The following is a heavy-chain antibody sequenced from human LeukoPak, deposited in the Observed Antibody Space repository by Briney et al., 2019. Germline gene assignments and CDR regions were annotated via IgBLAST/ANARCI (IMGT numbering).Heavy chain of an antibody. CDR1: GFTVSSSF. Sequence: GGSLRLSCAASGFTVSSSFMSWVRQAQGKGLEWVSIIYSGGTTYYADSVKGRFTISRDNSKNTLYLQMNSLRAEDTAVYFCARDDRIGAAGTFDNWGQGTLVTVSS. CDR2: IYSGGTT. V-gene: IGHV3-53*01. D-gene: IGHD6-13*01. J-gene: IGHJ4*02. CDR3: ARDDRIGAAGTFDN.